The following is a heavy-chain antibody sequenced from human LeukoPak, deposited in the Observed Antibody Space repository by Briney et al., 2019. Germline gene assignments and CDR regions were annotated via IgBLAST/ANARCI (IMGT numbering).Heavy chain of an antibody. CDR2: INHSGST. CDR3: ARGRTVTTYDY. D-gene: IGHD4-17*01. J-gene: IGHJ4*02. CDR1: GGSFSGYY. Sequence: SETLSLTCAVYGGSFSGYYWSWIRQPPGKGLEWIGEINHSGSTNYNPSLKSRVTISVDTSKNQFPLKLSSVTAADTAVYYCARGRTVTTYDYWGQGTLVTVSS. V-gene: IGHV4-34*01.